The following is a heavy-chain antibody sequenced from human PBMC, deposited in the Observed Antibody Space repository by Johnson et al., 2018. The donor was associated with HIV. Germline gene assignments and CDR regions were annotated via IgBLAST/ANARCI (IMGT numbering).Heavy chain of an antibody. V-gene: IGHV3-9*01. CDR3: ARGQRSSWYPVNAFDI. CDR1: GFTFDDYA. CDR2: ISWNSGSI. Sequence: VQLVESGGGLVQPGRSLRLSCAASGFTFDDYAMHWVRQAPGKGLEWVSGISWNSGSIGYADSVKGRFTISRDNAKNSLYLQMNSLRAGDTAVYYCARGQRSSWYPVNAFDIWGQGTMVTVSS. J-gene: IGHJ3*02. D-gene: IGHD6-13*01.